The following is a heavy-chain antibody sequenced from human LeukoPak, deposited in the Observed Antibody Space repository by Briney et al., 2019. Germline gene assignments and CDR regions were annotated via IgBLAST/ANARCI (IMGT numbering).Heavy chain of an antibody. J-gene: IGHJ4*02. D-gene: IGHD5-24*01. Sequence: SETLSLTCAVYGGSFSGYYWSWVRQPPGKGLEWVGEINHSGSTNYNPSLKSRVTISVNTSKKQFSLKLSSVTAADTAVYYCARGPGWMATNLRNYFDYWGQGTLVTVSS. CDR3: ARGPGWMATNLRNYFDY. CDR2: INHSGST. CDR1: GGSFSGYY. V-gene: IGHV4-34*01.